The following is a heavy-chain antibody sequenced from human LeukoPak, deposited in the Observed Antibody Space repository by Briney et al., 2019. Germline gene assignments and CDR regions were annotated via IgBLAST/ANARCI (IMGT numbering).Heavy chain of an antibody. V-gene: IGHV1-69*13. CDR1: GGTFSSYA. J-gene: IGHJ4*02. D-gene: IGHD1-26*01. CDR2: IIPIFGTA. Sequence: EASVKVSCKASGGTFSSYAISWVRQAPGQGLEWMGGIIPIFGTANYAQKFQGRVTITADESTSTAYMELSSLRSEDTAVYYCAKPASGSPPREFDHWGQGTQVTVSS. CDR3: AKPASGSPPREFDH.